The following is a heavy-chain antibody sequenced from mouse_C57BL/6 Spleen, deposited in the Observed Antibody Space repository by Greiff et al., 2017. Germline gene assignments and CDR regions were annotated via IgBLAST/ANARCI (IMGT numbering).Heavy chain of an antibody. CDR3: ARNLGYYGSSDYFDY. D-gene: IGHD1-1*01. V-gene: IGHV2-2*01. J-gene: IGHJ2*01. Sequence: VHLVESGPGLVQPSQSLSITCTVSGFSLTSYGVHWVRQSPGKGLEWLGVIWSGGSTDYNAAFISRLSISKDNSKSQVFFKMNSLQADDTAIYYCARNLGYYGSSDYFDYWGQGTTLTVSS. CDR2: IWSGGST. CDR1: GFSLTSYG.